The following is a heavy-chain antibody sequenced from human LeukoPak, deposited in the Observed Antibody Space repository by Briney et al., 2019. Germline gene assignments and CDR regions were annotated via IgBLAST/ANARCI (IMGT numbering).Heavy chain of an antibody. J-gene: IGHJ4*02. CDR1: GFTFSDYY. V-gene: IGHV3-11*01. Sequence: PGGSLRLSCAASGFTFSDYYMSWIRQDPGKGLEWVSYISSSGSTVYYADSVKGRFTISRDNAKNSLYLQMNSLRAEDTAVYYCAREDYYDSSGSFDYWGQGTLVTVSS. CDR3: AREDYYDSSGSFDY. D-gene: IGHD3-22*01. CDR2: ISSSGSTV.